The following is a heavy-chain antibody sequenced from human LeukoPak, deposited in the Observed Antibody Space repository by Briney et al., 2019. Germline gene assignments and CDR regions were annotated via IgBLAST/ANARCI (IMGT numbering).Heavy chain of an antibody. Sequence: GGSLRLSCAPSGFTFSSYGMHWVRQAPVKGLEWVAFIRFDGSNRYYADSVKGRFTISRDNSKNTLYLQMNSLRAEDTAVYYCAKDPYDISGYYYGPTGGVDYWGQGTLVTVSS. V-gene: IGHV3-30*02. CDR3: AKDPYDISGYYYGPTGGVDY. J-gene: IGHJ4*02. D-gene: IGHD3-22*01. CDR1: GFTFSSYG. CDR2: IRFDGSNR.